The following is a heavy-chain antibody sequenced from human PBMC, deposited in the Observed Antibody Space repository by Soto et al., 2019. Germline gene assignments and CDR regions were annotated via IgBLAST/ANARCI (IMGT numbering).Heavy chain of an antibody. CDR1: GFPFTYYA. J-gene: IGHJ3*01. Sequence: VASVKVSCKASGFPFTYYAFHWVRQAPGKRLQWMGWINAANGNTTNSANFKGRVTITSDTSASTTDMELSSLTSEETAVYYCARVPSVVVPAALSFWG. D-gene: IGHD2-2*01. CDR2: INAANGNT. V-gene: IGHV1-3*01. CDR3: ARVPSVVVPAALSF.